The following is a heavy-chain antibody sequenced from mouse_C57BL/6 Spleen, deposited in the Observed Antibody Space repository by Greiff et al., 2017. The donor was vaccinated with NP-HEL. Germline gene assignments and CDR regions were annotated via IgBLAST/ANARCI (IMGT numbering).Heavy chain of an antibody. CDR1: GYTFTDYN. D-gene: IGHD2-5*01. Sequence: EVKLQESGPELVKPGASVKMSCKASGYTFTDYNMHWVKQSHGKSLEWIGYINPNNGGTSYNQKFKGKATLTVNKSSSTAYMELRSLTSEDSAVYYCAREGGYSNYGGFAYWGQGTLVTVSA. CDR3: AREGGYSNYGGFAY. J-gene: IGHJ3*01. V-gene: IGHV1-22*01. CDR2: INPNNGGT.